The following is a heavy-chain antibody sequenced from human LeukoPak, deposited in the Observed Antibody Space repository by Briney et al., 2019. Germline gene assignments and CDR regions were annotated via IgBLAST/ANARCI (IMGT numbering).Heavy chain of an antibody. Sequence: PSETLSLTCAVYGGSFSGYYWSWIRQPPGKGLEWIGEINHSGSTNYNPSLKSRVTISVDTSKNQFSLKLSSVTAADTAVYYCASLSPYYYDSSGYSRHDAFDIWGQGTMVTVSS. CDR1: GGSFSGYY. V-gene: IGHV4-34*01. CDR2: INHSGST. J-gene: IGHJ3*02. CDR3: ASLSPYYYDSSGYSRHDAFDI. D-gene: IGHD3-22*01.